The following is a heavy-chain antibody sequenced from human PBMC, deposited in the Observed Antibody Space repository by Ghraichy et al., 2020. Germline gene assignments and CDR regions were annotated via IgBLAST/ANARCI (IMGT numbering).Heavy chain of an antibody. V-gene: IGHV3-23*01. D-gene: IGHD1-20*01. Sequence: GESLRLSCTASGFVFSSNTMMWVRQAPGKGLEWVSIIGGRGDGIHYADSVKGRFTISRDNSKNTLYLQMNSLRAADTAVYYCAKDFNWNDAFWGPGTLVTVSS. J-gene: IGHJ4*02. CDR3: AKDFNWNDAF. CDR2: IGGRGDGI. CDR1: GFVFSSNT.